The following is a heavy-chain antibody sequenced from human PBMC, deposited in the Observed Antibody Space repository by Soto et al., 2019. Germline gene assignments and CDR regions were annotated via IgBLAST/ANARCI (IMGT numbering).Heavy chain of an antibody. J-gene: IGHJ6*02. CDR3: ARHISNFRYYHRAMDG. V-gene: IGHV5-51*01. CDR1: GYTFTDYW. D-gene: IGHD4-4*01. CDR2: IYSGASDP. Sequence: GESLKISCKGSGYTFTDYWIGWVRQLPGKGLEWMGSIYSGASDPRYSPSFQGHVNITVDKSTSNAYLQWNTLRASDTVLYDCARHISNFRYYHRAMDGGGQGSTGTV.